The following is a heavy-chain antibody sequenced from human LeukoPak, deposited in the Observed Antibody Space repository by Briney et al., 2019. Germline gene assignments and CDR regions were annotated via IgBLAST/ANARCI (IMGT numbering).Heavy chain of an antibody. CDR3: ARNRVSVVVATRGLDY. CDR1: GFTFNTFP. J-gene: IGHJ4*02. D-gene: IGHD2-15*01. V-gene: IGHV3-48*03. Sequence: GGSLRLSCAASGFTFNTFPMNWVRQAPGKGLEWILYISSDGDTMYHSDSVKGRLTISRDNAKNSLYLQMNSLRAEDTAVYYCARNRVSVVVATRGLDYWGQGTLVTVSS. CDR2: ISSDGDTM.